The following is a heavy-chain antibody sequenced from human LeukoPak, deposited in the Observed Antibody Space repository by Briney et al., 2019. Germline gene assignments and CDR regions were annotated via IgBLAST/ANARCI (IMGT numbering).Heavy chain of an antibody. CDR2: ILSKGNGGTT. V-gene: IGHV3-15*01. CDR1: GFTFSSYS. CDR3: TNWNAATFDY. D-gene: IGHD1-1*01. Sequence: GGSLRLSCAASGFTFSSYSMNWVRQAPGKGLEWVGRILSKGNGGTTDYAAPVKGRFTISRDDSKNTLYLQMNSLMTEDTAVYYCTNWNAATFDYWGQGTLVTVS. J-gene: IGHJ4*02.